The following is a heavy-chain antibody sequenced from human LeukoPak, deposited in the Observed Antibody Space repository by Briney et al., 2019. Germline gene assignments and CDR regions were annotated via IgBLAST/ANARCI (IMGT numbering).Heavy chain of an antibody. V-gene: IGHV1-46*01. CDR1: GYTFTSYY. CDR2: INPSGGST. D-gene: IGHD6-13*01. J-gene: IGHJ4*02. Sequence: ASVKVSCKASGYTFTSYYMHWVRQAPGQGLEWMGIINPSGGSTSYAQKFQGRVTMTRDTSTSTVYMELSSMRSEDTAVYYCAREQGNRRIAAAGKLGYFDYWGQGTLVTVSS. CDR3: AREQGNRRIAAAGKLGYFDY.